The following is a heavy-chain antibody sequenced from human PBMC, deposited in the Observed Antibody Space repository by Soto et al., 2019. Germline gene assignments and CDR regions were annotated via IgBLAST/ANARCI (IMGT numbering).Heavy chain of an antibody. CDR2: IRSKANSYAT. Sequence: GGSLRLSCAASGFTFSGSAMHWVRQASGKGLEWVGRIRSKANSYATAYAASVKGRFTISRDDSKNTAYLQMNSLKTEDTAVYYCTRPPYDILTGFLWFDPWGQGTLVTVSS. V-gene: IGHV3-73*01. CDR1: GFTFSGSA. D-gene: IGHD3-9*01. J-gene: IGHJ5*02. CDR3: TRPPYDILTGFLWFDP.